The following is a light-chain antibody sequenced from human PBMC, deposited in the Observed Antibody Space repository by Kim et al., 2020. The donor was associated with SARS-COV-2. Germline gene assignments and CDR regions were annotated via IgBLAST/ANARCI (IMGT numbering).Light chain of an antibody. CDR2: GVS. CDR3: QQYGSSWGT. Sequence: EIVLTQSPGTLSLSPGERATLSCRASQSISSSYLAWYQQKPGQAPRLLIYGVSSRATGIPDRFSGSGSGTDFTLTISRLEPEDYAVYYCQQYGSSWGTFGQGTKVDIK. J-gene: IGKJ1*01. CDR1: QSISSSY. V-gene: IGKV3-20*01.